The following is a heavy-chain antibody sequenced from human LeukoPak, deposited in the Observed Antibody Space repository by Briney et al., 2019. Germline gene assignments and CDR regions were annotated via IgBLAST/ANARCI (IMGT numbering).Heavy chain of an antibody. Sequence: PSQTLSLTCSVSGGSITSGLYYWSWVRQPAGKGLGWVGRIYTSGGTNYNPSLKSRVTISIDTSKNQFSLELSSVTAADTAVYYCARDRLEGYSYDGIWGQGTPVTVSS. CDR1: GGSITSGLYY. J-gene: IGHJ4*02. CDR2: IYTSGGT. V-gene: IGHV4-61*02. CDR3: ARDRLEGYSYDGI. D-gene: IGHD5-18*01.